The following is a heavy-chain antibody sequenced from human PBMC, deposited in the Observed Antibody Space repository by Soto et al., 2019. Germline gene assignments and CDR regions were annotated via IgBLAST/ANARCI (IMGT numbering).Heavy chain of an antibody. CDR1: GGSVSSGSYY. CDR3: ARDPTTAIRYYYGMDV. Sequence: QVQLQESGPGLVKPSETLSLTCTVSGGSVSSGSYYWSWIRQPPGKGLEWIGYIYYSGSTNYNPSLKSLVTISVDTIKNQLSLMVSSVTAADTAVYYCARDPTTAIRYYYGMDVWGQGTTETVSS. D-gene: IGHD2-2*02. CDR2: IYYSGST. J-gene: IGHJ6*02. V-gene: IGHV4-61*01.